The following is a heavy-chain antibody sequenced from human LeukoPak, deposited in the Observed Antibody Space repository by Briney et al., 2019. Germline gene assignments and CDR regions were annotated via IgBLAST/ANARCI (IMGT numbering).Heavy chain of an antibody. J-gene: IGHJ4*02. CDR1: GFTFSSYA. D-gene: IGHD3-10*01. CDR2: ISGSGGST. V-gene: IGHV3-23*01. CDR3: SRHLDYYGSGIYEY. Sequence: GGSLRLSCAASGFTFSSYAMSWVRQAPGKGLEWVSAISGSGGSTYYADSVKGRFTISRDNAKNLMYLQMNGLRAEDTAVYYCSRHLDYYGSGIYEYWGQGTLVTVSS.